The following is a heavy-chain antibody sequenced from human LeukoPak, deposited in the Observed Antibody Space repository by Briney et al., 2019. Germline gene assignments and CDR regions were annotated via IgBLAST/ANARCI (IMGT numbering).Heavy chain of an antibody. Sequence: GGSLRLSCAASGFTFSSYSMNWVRQAPGKGLEWVALISYDGSNKYYADSVKGRFTISRDNSKNTLYLQMNSLRAEDTAVYYCARDLQYQPLMGEIDYWGQGTLVTVSS. V-gene: IGHV3-30*03. J-gene: IGHJ4*02. CDR2: ISYDGSNK. CDR3: ARDLQYQPLMGEIDY. CDR1: GFTFSSYS. D-gene: IGHD2-2*01.